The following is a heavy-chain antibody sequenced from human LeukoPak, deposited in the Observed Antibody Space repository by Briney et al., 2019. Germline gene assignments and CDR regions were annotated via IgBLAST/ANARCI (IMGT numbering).Heavy chain of an antibody. Sequence: PGGSLRLSCAASGFTFSSYSMNWVRQAPGKGLEWVSSISSSSSYIYYADSVKGRFTISRDNAKNSLYLQMNSLRAEDTAVYYCARVLIAAAGTGVAFDIWGQGTMVTVSS. J-gene: IGHJ3*02. CDR2: ISSSSSYI. D-gene: IGHD6-13*01. CDR3: ARVLIAAAGTGVAFDI. V-gene: IGHV3-21*01. CDR1: GFTFSSYS.